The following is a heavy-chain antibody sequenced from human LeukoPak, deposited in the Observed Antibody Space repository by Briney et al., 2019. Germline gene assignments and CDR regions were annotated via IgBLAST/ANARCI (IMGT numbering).Heavy chain of an antibody. V-gene: IGHV4-34*01. Sequence: SETLSLTCADYGGSFSDSYWSWIRQAPGKGLEWIGEIIRSGTTNYNPSLKSRATISVDTSKNQFSLRLSPVTAADTAVYFCARGNRAGYYFDYWGQGTLVTVSS. CDR2: IIRSGTT. CDR1: GGSFSDSY. J-gene: IGHJ4*02. CDR3: ARGNRAGYYFDY. D-gene: IGHD5-24*01.